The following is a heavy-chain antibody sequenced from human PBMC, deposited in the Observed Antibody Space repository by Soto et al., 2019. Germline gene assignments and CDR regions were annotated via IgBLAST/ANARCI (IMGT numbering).Heavy chain of an antibody. CDR2: INHSGST. CDR1: GGAFSDYY. D-gene: IGHD3-22*01. CDR3: AREAVITTGAFDI. J-gene: IGHJ3*02. V-gene: IGHV4-34*01. Sequence: SETLSLTSRVSGGAFSDYYWTWIRQPPGTGLEWIGEINHSGSTNYNPSLKSRVTISVDTSKNQFSLKLSSVTAADTAVYYCAREAVITTGAFDIWGQGTMVT.